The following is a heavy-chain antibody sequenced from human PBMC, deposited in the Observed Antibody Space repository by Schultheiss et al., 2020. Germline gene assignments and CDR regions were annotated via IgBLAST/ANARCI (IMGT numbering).Heavy chain of an antibody. CDR2: IYYSGST. Sequence: LRLSCTVSGGSISSGGYYWSWIRQHPGKGLEWIGYIYYSGSTYYNPSLKSRVTISVDTSKNQFSLKLSSVTAADTAVYYCAREITIFGVAGMDVWGQGTTVTVSS. V-gene: IGHV4-31*03. CDR3: AREITIFGVAGMDV. J-gene: IGHJ6*02. CDR1: GGSISSGGYY. D-gene: IGHD3-3*01.